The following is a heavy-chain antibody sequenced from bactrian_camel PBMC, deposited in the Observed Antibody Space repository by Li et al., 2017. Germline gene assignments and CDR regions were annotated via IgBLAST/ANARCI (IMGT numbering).Heavy chain of an antibody. CDR2: LFRGDGST. J-gene: IGHJ7*01. V-gene: IGHV3S63*01. D-gene: IGHD1*01. Sequence: HVQLVESGGGSVQAGGSLRLSCAASGIHRTYCMAWFRQVPGKEREGVAYLFRGDGSTSYVDSVKGRFTISQDNAKNTVYLQMNNLTSEDTAMYYCATEERSLIGEPCKNAQMTRPMDHWGKGTQVTVS. CDR1: GIHRTYC.